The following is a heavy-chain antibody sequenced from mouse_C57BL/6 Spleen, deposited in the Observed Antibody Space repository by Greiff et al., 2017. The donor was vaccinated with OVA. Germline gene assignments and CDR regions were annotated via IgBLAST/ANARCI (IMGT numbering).Heavy chain of an antibody. J-gene: IGHJ2*01. CDR3: TDSNYDYYFDY. Sequence: VQLKESGGGLVQPGGSMKLSCVASGFTFSNYWMNWVRQSPEKGLEWVAQIRLKSDNYATHYAESVKGRFTSSRDDSKSSVDLQMNNLRAEDTGIYYCTDSNYDYYFDYWGQGTTLTVSS. V-gene: IGHV6-3*01. CDR2: IRLKSDNYAT. D-gene: IGHD2-4*01. CDR1: GFTFSNYW.